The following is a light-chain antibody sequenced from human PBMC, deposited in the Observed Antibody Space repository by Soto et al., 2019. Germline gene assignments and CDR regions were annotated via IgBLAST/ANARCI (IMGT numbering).Light chain of an antibody. Sequence: EIVMTQFPATLSVSPGERATLSCRASQSVSVNLAWYQQKPGQAPRLVIHGASTRVTGITDRISGSGSGTEFTLTISSLEPEDFAVYYCQQRSNWPLTFGGGTKVDIK. CDR2: GAS. V-gene: IGKV3-15*01. CDR3: QQRSNWPLT. CDR1: QSVSVN. J-gene: IGKJ4*01.